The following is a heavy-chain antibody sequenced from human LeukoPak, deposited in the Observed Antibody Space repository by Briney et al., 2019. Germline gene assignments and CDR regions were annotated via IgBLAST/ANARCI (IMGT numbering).Heavy chain of an antibody. CDR1: GYTFTSYG. Sequence: GASVKVSCKASGYTFTSYGISWVRQAPGQGLEWMGWISAHNGNTNYAQKLQGRVTMTTDTSTSTAYMELRSLRSDDTAVYYCARDRYCSGGSCYSGRAYWGQGTLVTVSS. V-gene: IGHV1-18*01. D-gene: IGHD2-15*01. J-gene: IGHJ4*02. CDR3: ARDRYCSGGSCYSGRAY. CDR2: ISAHNGNT.